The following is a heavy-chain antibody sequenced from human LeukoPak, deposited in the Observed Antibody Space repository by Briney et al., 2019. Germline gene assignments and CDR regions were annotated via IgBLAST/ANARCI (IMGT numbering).Heavy chain of an antibody. J-gene: IGHJ4*02. V-gene: IGHV3-30*18. CDR3: AKVRTLGSYYDSSGYYRYFDY. Sequence: QAGGSLRLSCAASGFSFSSYGMHWVRQAPGKGLEWVAVISYDGSNYYYADSVKGRFTISRDNSKNTLYLQMNSLRAEDAAVYYCAKVRTLGSYYDSSGYYRYFDYWGQGTLVTVSS. CDR1: GFSFSSYG. D-gene: IGHD3-22*01. CDR2: ISYDGSNY.